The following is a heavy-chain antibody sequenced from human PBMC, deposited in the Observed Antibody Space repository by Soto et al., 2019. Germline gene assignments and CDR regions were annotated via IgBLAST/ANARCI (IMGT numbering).Heavy chain of an antibody. J-gene: IGHJ4*02. Sequence: GESLKNSCKGSGYSFTSYWIGWVRQMPGKSLEWMGIIYPGDSDTRYSPYFQGQVTISADKSISTAYLQWSSLKASDTVMYYFARSEYSGYDYVYWGQGTLVTVSS. CDR2: IYPGDSDT. CDR1: GYSFTSYW. CDR3: ARSEYSGYDYVY. V-gene: IGHV5-51*01. D-gene: IGHD5-12*01.